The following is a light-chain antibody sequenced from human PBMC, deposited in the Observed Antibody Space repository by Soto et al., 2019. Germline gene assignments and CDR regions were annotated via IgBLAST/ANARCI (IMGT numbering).Light chain of an antibody. CDR3: QQYNKWPLT. J-gene: IGKJ4*01. CDR2: GAS. Sequence: EIVMTQSPVTLSVSPGERATLSCRASQSVSGNLAWYQQKVGQAPRLLIYGASTRATGIPARFSGSGSGTGFTLTISSLQSEDFAVYYCQQYNKWPLTFGGGTKVEIK. V-gene: IGKV3-15*01. CDR1: QSVSGN.